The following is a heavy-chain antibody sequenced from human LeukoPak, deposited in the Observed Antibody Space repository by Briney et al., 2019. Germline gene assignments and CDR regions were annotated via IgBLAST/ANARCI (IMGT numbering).Heavy chain of an antibody. V-gene: IGHV3-21*01. J-gene: IGHJ4*02. CDR3: ARGTRYCSSTSCYPDYFDY. CDR2: ISTSSSYI. D-gene: IGHD2-2*01. Sequence: PGGSLRLSCAASGFTFNRYNMNWVRRAPGKGLEWVSSISTSSSYIYYADSVRGRFTISRDNAKNSLYLQMNSLRAEDTAVYYCARGTRYCSSTSCYPDYFDYWGQGTLVTVSS. CDR1: GFTFNRYN.